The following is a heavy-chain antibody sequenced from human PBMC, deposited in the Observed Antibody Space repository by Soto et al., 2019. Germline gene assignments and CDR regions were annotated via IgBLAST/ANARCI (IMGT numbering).Heavy chain of an antibody. D-gene: IGHD3-22*01. V-gene: IGHV3-33*01. CDR3: ASDIRSDRMDV. J-gene: IGHJ6*02. CDR1: GFTFSSYG. Sequence: GGSLRLSCAASGFTFSSYGMHWVRQAPGKGLEWVAVIWYDGSNKYYADSVKGRFTISRDNSKNTLYLQMNSLRAEDTAVYYCASDIRSDRMDVWGQGTTVTVSS. CDR2: IWYDGSNK.